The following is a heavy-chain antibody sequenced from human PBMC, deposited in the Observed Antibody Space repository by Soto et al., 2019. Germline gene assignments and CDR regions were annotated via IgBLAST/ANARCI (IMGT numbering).Heavy chain of an antibody. CDR3: ARVSSVVPAYYGMDV. CDR2: ISYDGSNK. D-gene: IGHD2-2*01. J-gene: IGHJ6*02. Sequence: GGSLRLSCAASGFTFSSYAMHWVRQAPGKGLEWVAVISYDGSNKYYADSVKGRFTISRDNSKNTLYLQMNSLRAEDTAVYYCARVSSVVPAYYGMDVWGQGTTVTVSS. CDR1: GFTFSSYA. V-gene: IGHV3-30-3*01.